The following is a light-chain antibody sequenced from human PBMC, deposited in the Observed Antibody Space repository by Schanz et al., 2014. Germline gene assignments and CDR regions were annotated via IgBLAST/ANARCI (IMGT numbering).Light chain of an antibody. V-gene: IGLV2-14*01. CDR1: SSDVGGYKY. CDR3: SSYTTSSTLNWV. Sequence: QSVLTQPASVSGSPGQSITITCTGTSSDVGGYKYVSWFQQHPGKAPKLLIYDVSNRPSGVSYRFSGSKSGNTASLTISGLQAEDEADYYCSSYTTSSTLNWVFGGGTKLTV. J-gene: IGLJ3*02. CDR2: DVS.